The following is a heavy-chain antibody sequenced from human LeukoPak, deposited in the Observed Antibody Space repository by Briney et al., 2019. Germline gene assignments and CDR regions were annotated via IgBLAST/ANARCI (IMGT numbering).Heavy chain of an antibody. V-gene: IGHV3-30*02. CDR3: TTGVATARTGEYYFDY. CDR2: IRYDGSNK. D-gene: IGHD3-16*01. CDR1: GFTFSSYG. Sequence: GGSLRLSCAASGFTFSSYGMHWVRQAPGKGLEWVAFIRYDGSNKYYADSVKGRFTISRDDSKNTLYLQMNSLKTEDTAVYYCTTGVATARTGEYYFDYWGQGTLVTVSS. J-gene: IGHJ4*02.